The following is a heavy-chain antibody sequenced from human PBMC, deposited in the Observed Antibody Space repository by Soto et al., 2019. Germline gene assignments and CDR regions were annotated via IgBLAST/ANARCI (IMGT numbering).Heavy chain of an antibody. D-gene: IGHD6-19*01. J-gene: IGHJ5*01. CDR1: GYDFIGHG. CDR2: INSYNGDT. CDR3: ARAQWLKVPAVVGDKFDS. V-gene: IGHV1-18*04. Sequence: QVQLVQSGGEEKKPGASVKVSCKASGYDFIGHGISWVRQARGQGLEWMGWINSYNGDTKYARKYQDRITLTKDKSTRTVYRELTSLRSDDTAVYYCARAQWLKVPAVVGDKFDSWGQGTLVTVSS.